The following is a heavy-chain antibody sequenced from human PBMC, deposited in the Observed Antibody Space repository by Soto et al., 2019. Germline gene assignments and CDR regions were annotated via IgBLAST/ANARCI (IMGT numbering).Heavy chain of an antibody. Sequence: GGSLRHSCGGSGFTFSSYGMHWGRQAPGKGLEWVAVISYDGRNKNYADSVKGRFTISRDNSKNTLYLQMNSLRAEDTAVYYCARGGKLEPTGFAPRGQGTLVTVSS. D-gene: IGHD1-1*01. CDR1: GFTFSSYG. V-gene: IGHV3-30*03. J-gene: IGHJ5*02. CDR2: ISYDGRNK. CDR3: ARGGKLEPTGFAP.